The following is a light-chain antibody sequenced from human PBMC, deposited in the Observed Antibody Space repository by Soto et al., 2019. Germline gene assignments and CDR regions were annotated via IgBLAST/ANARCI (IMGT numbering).Light chain of an antibody. V-gene: IGLV2-14*03. CDR3: CSYAGSSTLGV. CDR2: NVS. CDR1: SSDIGGYNY. J-gene: IGLJ3*02. Sequence: QSALTQPASVSGSPGQSITISCSGTSSDIGGYNYVSWYQHHPGKAPKLIIYNVSTRPSGVSNRFSGSKSGNTASLTISGLQPEDEADYYCCSYAGSSTLGVLGGGTKLTVL.